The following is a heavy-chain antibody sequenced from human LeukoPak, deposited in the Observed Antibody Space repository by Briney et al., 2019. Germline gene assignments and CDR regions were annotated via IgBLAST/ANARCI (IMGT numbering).Heavy chain of an antibody. Sequence: SETLSLTCTVSGGSISSGGYYWSWIRQHPGKGLEWIGYIYYSGSTYYNPSLKSRVTISVDTSKNQFSLKLSSVTAADTAVYYCARVGYYDSSGYYNFDYRGQGTLVTVSS. CDR1: GGSISSGGYY. D-gene: IGHD3-22*01. J-gene: IGHJ4*02. CDR3: ARVGYYDSSGYYNFDY. CDR2: IYYSGST. V-gene: IGHV4-31*03.